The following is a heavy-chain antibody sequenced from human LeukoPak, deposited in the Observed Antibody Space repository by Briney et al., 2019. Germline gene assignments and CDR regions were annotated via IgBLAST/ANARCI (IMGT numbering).Heavy chain of an antibody. CDR1: GYTFTSYD. CDR2: MNPNSGNT. D-gene: IGHD3-22*01. CDR3: ARAGLYYGSSGLLGH. Sequence: ASVKVSCKASGYTFTSYDINWVRQATGQGLEWMGWMNPNSGNTGYAQKFQGRVPMTRKTSISTAYIEVSSLRSEDTGVYYCARAGLYYGSSGLLGHWGQGTLVTVSS. V-gene: IGHV1-8*01. J-gene: IGHJ4*02.